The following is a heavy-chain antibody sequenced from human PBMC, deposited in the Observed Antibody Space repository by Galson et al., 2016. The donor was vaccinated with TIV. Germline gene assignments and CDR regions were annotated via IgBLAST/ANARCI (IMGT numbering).Heavy chain of an antibody. CDR2: IRYDGGNT. CDR1: GFTFSTYG. J-gene: IGHJ6*03. Sequence: SLRLSCAASGFTFSTYGMHWVRQAPGQGLEWVAFIRYDGGNTFYADSVKGRFTISRDNSRNTLYLQMNSLRVEDTSIFYCAKDAYSSYSNYYYYMDVWGKGTTVTVSS. CDR3: AKDAYSSYSNYYYYMDV. D-gene: IGHD6-6*01. V-gene: IGHV3-30*02.